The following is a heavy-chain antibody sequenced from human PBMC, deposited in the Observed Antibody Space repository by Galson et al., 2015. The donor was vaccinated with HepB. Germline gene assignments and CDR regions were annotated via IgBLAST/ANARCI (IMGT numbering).Heavy chain of an antibody. CDR3: ARISAD. J-gene: IGHJ4*02. V-gene: IGHV3-30*04. CDR1: GFTFSSYA. CDR2: ISYDGSNK. Sequence: SLRLSCAASGFTFSSYAMHWVRQAPGKGLEWVAVISYDGSNKYYADSVKGRFTISRDNSKNTLYLQMNSLRAEDTAVYYCARISADWGQGTLVTVSS. D-gene: IGHD6-19*01.